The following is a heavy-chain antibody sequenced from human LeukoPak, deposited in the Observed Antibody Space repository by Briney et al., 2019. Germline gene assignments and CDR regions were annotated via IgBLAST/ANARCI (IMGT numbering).Heavy chain of an antibody. CDR2: INHSGST. J-gene: IGHJ4*02. V-gene: IGHV4-34*01. Sequence: SETLSLTCAVYGGSFSDHYWTWIRQPPGKGLEWIGEINHSGSTNYNPSLKSRVAISIDTSKNQFSLRLTSVTAADTAVYYCARLQTYSGYEDFDHWGQGTLVTVSS. CDR3: ARLQTYSGYEDFDH. CDR1: GGSFSDHY. D-gene: IGHD5-12*01.